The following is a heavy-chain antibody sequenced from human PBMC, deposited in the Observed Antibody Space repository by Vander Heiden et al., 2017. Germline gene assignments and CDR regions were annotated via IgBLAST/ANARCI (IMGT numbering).Heavy chain of an antibody. CDR3: AGDGPYDSSGYPYLFDI. J-gene: IGHJ3*02. D-gene: IGHD3-22*01. CDR1: GFTFSSYS. Sequence: EVQRVESGGGLAPPRGSLRLSCAAAGFTFSSYSMNWLRQAQGKGLEWVSYISSSSGTIYYADSVKGRFTISRDNAKNSLYLQMNSLRDEDTAVYYCAGDGPYDSSGYPYLFDIWGRGTMVTVSS. CDR2: ISSSSGTI. V-gene: IGHV3-48*02.